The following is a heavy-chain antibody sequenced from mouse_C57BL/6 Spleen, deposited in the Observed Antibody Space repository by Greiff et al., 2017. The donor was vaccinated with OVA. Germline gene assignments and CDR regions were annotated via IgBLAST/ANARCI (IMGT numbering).Heavy chain of an antibody. V-gene: IGHV1-64*01. CDR3: AREAIFYGNHGYFDV. CDR1: GYTFTSYW. D-gene: IGHD2-1*01. CDR2: IHPDSGRT. Sequence: VQLQQPGAELVKPGASVKLSCKASGYTFTSYWMHWVKQRPGQGLEWIGMIHPDSGRTNYNEKLKSKATMTVDKSSSTAYMQLSSLPSEDSAVYYCAREAIFYGNHGYFDVWGTGTTVTVSS. J-gene: IGHJ1*03.